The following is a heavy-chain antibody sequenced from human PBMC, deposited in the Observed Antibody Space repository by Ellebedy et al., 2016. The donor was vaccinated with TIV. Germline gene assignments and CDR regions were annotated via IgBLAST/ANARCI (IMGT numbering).Heavy chain of an antibody. CDR3: SIAVAGTKFDY. CDR2: INPNSGGT. V-gene: IGHV1-2*04. D-gene: IGHD6-19*01. J-gene: IGHJ4*02. CDR1: GGTFSSYA. Sequence: ASVKVSXXASGGTFSSYAISWVRQAPGQGLEWMGWINPNSGGTNYAQKFQGWVTMTRDTSISTAYMELSRLRSDDTAVYYCSIAVAGTKFDYWGQGTLVTVSS.